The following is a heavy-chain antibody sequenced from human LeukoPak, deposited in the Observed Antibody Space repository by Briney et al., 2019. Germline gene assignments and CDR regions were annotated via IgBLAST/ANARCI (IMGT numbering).Heavy chain of an antibody. J-gene: IGHJ6*03. Sequence: ASVKVSCKASGGTFSSYAISWVRQAPGQGLEWMGGIIPIFGTANYAQKFQGRVTITTDESTSTAYMELSSLRSEDTAVYYCASMRVVVPAAILGSLYYMDVWGKGTTATVSS. CDR2: IIPIFGTA. V-gene: IGHV1-69*05. CDR3: ASMRVVVPAAILGSLYYMDV. D-gene: IGHD2-2*01. CDR1: GGTFSSYA.